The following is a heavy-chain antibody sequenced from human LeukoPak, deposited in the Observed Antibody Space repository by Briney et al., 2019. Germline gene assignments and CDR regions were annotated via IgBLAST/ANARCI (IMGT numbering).Heavy chain of an antibody. V-gene: IGHV3-48*01. CDR2: ISGSSGTR. CDR3: ARAPYTSGWYRGDNDY. CDR1: GFTFSSYS. Sequence: PGGSLRLSCAASGFTFSSYSMNWVPQAPGKGLEGVSYISGSSGTRYYADSVKGRFTISRDNAKNSLYLQMNSLRAEDTAVYYCARAPYTSGWYRGDNDYWGQGTLVTVSS. D-gene: IGHD6-19*01. J-gene: IGHJ4*02.